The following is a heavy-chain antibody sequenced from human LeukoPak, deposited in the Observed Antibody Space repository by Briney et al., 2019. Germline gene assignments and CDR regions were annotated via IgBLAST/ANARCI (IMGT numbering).Heavy chain of an antibody. V-gene: IGHV3-33*01. D-gene: IGHD3-10*01. Sequence: GGSLRLSCAASGFTFSSYGMHWVRQAPGKGLEWVAVIWYDGSNKYYADSVKGRFTISRDNSKNTLYLQMNSLRAEDTAVYYCARDRELLWDAGAFDIWGQGTMVTVSS. CDR1: GFTFSSYG. J-gene: IGHJ3*02. CDR2: IWYDGSNK. CDR3: ARDRELLWDAGAFDI.